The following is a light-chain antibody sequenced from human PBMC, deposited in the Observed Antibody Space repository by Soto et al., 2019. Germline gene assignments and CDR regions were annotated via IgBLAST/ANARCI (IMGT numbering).Light chain of an antibody. J-gene: IGKJ4*01. CDR1: QSVDND. V-gene: IGKV3D-15*01. CDR3: QQYKNWPLA. Sequence: EIEMTQSPSTLSVSPGDRATLSCRASQSVDNDLAWYQQKPGQPPRLLIYDASTWATGIPARFSGSQSGTEFTLTISSLVSEGFAVYFCQQYKNWPLAFGGGTKVETK. CDR2: DAS.